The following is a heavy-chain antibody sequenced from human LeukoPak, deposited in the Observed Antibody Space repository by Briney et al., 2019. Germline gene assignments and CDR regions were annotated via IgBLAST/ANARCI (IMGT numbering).Heavy chain of an antibody. CDR3: ARGLSGTVVRRPDY. D-gene: IGHD4-23*01. V-gene: IGHV4-34*01. CDR2: INHSGST. J-gene: IGHJ4*02. Sequence: SETLSLTCAVYGGSFSGYYWSWIRQPPGKGLEWIGEINHSGSTNYNPSLKSRATISVDTSKNQFSLKVRSVTAADTAVYYCARGLSGTVVRRPDYWGQGTLVTVSS. CDR1: GGSFSGYY.